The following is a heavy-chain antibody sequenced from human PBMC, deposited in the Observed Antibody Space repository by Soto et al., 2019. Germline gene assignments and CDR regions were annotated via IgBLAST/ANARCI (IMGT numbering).Heavy chain of an antibody. CDR1: GFTFSLFA. CDR3: AAHLYCGNDCYQAALNT. D-gene: IGHD2-21*02. J-gene: IGHJ3*02. Sequence: QLVESGGGVVQPGRSLTLTCAGSGFTFSLFAMHWVRQAPGKGLEWVTVISYDGSSIYYADSVMGRFTISRDNSKNTVYLQMNNLTTEDTAVYYCAAHLYCGNDCYQAALNTWGHGTLVTVSS. V-gene: IGHV3-30-3*01. CDR2: ISYDGSSI.